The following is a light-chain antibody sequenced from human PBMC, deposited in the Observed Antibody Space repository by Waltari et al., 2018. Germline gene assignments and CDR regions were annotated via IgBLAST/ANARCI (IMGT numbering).Light chain of an antibody. CDR2: EDI. J-gene: IGLJ1*01. Sequence: HSALTQPASVSGSPGQSITIPCTGTSSDVGSYNLLSWYQQPPGNPPKIMIYEDIKRPSGASNRFSGSKSANTASLTISGLQAEDEADYYCFSYAGSGIYVFGTGTKVTV. V-gene: IGLV2-23*01. CDR3: FSYAGSGIYV. CDR1: SSDVGSYNL.